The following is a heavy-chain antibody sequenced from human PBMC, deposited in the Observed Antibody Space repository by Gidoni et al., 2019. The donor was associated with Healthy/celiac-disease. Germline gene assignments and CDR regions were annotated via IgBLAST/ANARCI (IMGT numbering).Heavy chain of an antibody. Sequence: QLQLQESGPGLVKPSETLSLTCTVSGGSISSSSYYWGWIRQPPGKGLEWIGSIYYSGSTYYNPSLKSRVTISVDTSKNQFSLKLSSVTAADTAVYYCARHSPYIVVVTAIPDDAFDIWGQGTMVTVSS. CDR1: GGSISSSSYY. V-gene: IGHV4-39*01. D-gene: IGHD2-21*02. CDR2: IYYSGST. CDR3: ARHSPYIVVVTAIPDDAFDI. J-gene: IGHJ3*02.